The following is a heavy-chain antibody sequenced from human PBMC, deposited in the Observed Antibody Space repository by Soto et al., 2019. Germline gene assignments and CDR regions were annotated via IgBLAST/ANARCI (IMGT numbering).Heavy chain of an antibody. V-gene: IGHV4-61*01. Sequence: QVQLQESGPGLVKPLETLSLTCTVSGGSVSSGSYYWSWIRQPPGKGLEWIGYIYYSGSTKYNPSRKXRXTXSXXTSKNQCSLKLSSVTAADTAVYYCARAGLGDGSDYWGQGTLVTVSS. D-gene: IGHD1-26*01. J-gene: IGHJ4*02. CDR3: ARAGLGDGSDY. CDR1: GGSVSSGSYY. CDR2: IYYSGST.